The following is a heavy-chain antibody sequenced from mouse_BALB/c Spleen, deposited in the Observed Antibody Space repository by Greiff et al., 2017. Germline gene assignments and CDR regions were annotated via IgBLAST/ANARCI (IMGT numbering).Heavy chain of an antibody. D-gene: IGHD1-1*01. CDR3: ARPYYGYAMDY. V-gene: IGHV5-12-1*01. CDR1: GFAFSSYD. CDR2: ISSGGGST. Sequence: DVHLVESGGGLVKPGGSLKLSCAASGFAFSSYDMSWVRQTPEKRLEWVAYISSGGGSTYYPDTVKGRFTISRDNAKNTLYLQMSSLKSEDTAMYYCARPYYGYAMDYWGQGTSVTVSS. J-gene: IGHJ4*01.